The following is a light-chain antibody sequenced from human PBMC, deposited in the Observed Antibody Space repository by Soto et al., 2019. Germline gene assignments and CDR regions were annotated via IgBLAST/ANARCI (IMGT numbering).Light chain of an antibody. J-gene: IGLJ2*01. CDR2: EVN. Sequence: QSALTQPPSVSGSPGQSVTISCTGTNSDVGSYNRVSWYQHPPGTAPKLIIYEVNNRPSGFPDRFSGSKSGNTASRTISGLQAEDEADYYCSSFTSSSTLVFGGGTKLTVL. V-gene: IGLV2-18*02. CDR1: NSDVGSYNR. CDR3: SSFTSSSTLV.